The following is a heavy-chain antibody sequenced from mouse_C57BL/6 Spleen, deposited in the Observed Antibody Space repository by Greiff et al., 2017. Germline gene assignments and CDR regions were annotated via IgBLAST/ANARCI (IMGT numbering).Heavy chain of an antibody. V-gene: IGHV5-9-1*02. J-gene: IGHJ4*01. CDR3: TRDEGGWLRRGDYYAMDY. D-gene: IGHD2-2*01. CDR1: GFTFSSYA. Sequence: EVMLVESGEGLVKPGGSLKLSCAASGFTFSSYAMSWVRQTPEKRLEWVAYISSGGDYIYYADTVQGRFTISRANARNTLYLQMSSLKYEDTAMYYCTRDEGGWLRRGDYYAMDYWGQGTSVTVSS. CDR2: ISSGGDYI.